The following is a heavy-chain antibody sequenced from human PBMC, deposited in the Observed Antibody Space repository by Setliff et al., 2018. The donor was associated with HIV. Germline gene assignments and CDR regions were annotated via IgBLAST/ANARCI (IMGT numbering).Heavy chain of an antibody. V-gene: IGHV3-15*01. CDR3: ATDNGPSYSMDI. CDR1: GFTFSDNG. D-gene: IGHD2-21*01. J-gene: IGHJ6*02. Sequence: PGGSLRLSCVASGFTFSDNGMVWVRQAPGKGLEWIGRIKSSDGGKTDDASPVKGRFTISRDDSKNTLYLQMNSLKIEDTAVYFCATDNGPSYSMDIWGQGTTVTVSS. CDR2: IKSSDGGKT.